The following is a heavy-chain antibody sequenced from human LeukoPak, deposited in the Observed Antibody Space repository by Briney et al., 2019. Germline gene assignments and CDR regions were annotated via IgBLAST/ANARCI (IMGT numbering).Heavy chain of an antibody. D-gene: IGHD2-2*01. Sequence: SETLSLTCTVSGGSLSSPNYYWGWIRQSPETGLEWIGTIYHSGDTYYNPSLKSRLNISVDTSKNQFSLRLSGVTAADTAVYYCARIYCSSDSCYFYYYYYYMDVWGKGTTVIVSS. CDR2: IYHSGDT. J-gene: IGHJ6*03. CDR1: GGSLSSPNYY. CDR3: ARIYCSSDSCYFYYYYYYMDV. V-gene: IGHV4-39*01.